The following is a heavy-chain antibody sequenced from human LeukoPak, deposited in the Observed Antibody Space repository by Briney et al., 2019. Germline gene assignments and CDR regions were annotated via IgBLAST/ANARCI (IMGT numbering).Heavy chain of an antibody. CDR3: AREGTDGELFE. CDR2: IYTGGST. V-gene: IGHV3-66*01. Sequence: GGSLRLSCAASGFTVSSNYMSWVRQAPGKGLEWVSAIYTGGSTYYAGSVKGRFTISRDNSKNTLYLQMNSLRAEDTAVYYCAREGTDGELFEGGQGTLVTVSS. J-gene: IGHJ4*02. CDR1: GFTVSSNY. D-gene: IGHD3-10*01.